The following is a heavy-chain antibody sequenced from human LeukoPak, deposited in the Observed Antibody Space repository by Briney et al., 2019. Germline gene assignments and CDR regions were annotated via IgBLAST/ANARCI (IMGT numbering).Heavy chain of an antibody. Sequence: GASVKVSCKASGYTFTSYGISWVRQAPGQGLEWMGWISAYNGNTNYAQKLQGRVTMTIDTSTSTAYMELRSLRSDDTAVYYCAKGLLWFGELYFDYWGQGTLVTVSS. J-gene: IGHJ4*02. CDR3: AKGLLWFGELYFDY. V-gene: IGHV1-18*01. D-gene: IGHD3-10*01. CDR1: GYTFTSYG. CDR2: ISAYNGNT.